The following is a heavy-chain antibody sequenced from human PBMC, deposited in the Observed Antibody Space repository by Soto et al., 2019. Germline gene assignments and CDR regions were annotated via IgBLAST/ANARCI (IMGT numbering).Heavy chain of an antibody. CDR2: IYYSGST. V-gene: IGHV4-59*12. D-gene: IGHD3-3*01. Sequence: PSETLSLTCTVSGGSISSYYWSWIRQPPGKGLEWIGYIYYSGSTNYNPSLKSRVTITVDTSKNQFSLKLSSVTAADTAAYYCASTTAYYDFWSGYELGSARDRYYFDYWGQGTLVTVSS. CDR1: GGSISSYY. J-gene: IGHJ4*02. CDR3: ASTTAYYDFWSGYELGSARDRYYFDY.